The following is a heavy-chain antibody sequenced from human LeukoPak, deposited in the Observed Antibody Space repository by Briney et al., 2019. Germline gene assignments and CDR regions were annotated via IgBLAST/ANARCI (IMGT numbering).Heavy chain of an antibody. J-gene: IGHJ6*02. CDR3: ARVPPARNDYSNYVDYYGMDV. V-gene: IGHV1-69*04. D-gene: IGHD4-11*01. CDR1: GGTFSSYA. Sequence: GASVKVSCKASGGTFSSYAISWVRQAPGQGLEWMGRIIPIFGIANYAQKFQDRVTITADKSTSTAYMELSSLRSEDTAVYYCARVPPARNDYSNYVDYYGMDVWGQGTTVTVSS. CDR2: IIPIFGIA.